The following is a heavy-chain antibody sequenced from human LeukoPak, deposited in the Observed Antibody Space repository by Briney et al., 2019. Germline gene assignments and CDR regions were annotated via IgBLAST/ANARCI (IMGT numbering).Heavy chain of an antibody. D-gene: IGHD4-17*01. CDR3: AETTTSQPYYYYGMDV. J-gene: IGHJ6*02. V-gene: IGHV3-23*01. CDR1: GFTFSSYA. Sequence: GGSLRLSCAASGFTFSSYAMSWVRQAPGKGLEWVSAISGSGGSTYYADSVKGRFTISRDNSKNTLYLQMNSLRAEDTAVYYCAETTTSQPYYYYGMDVWGQGTTVTVSS. CDR2: ISGSGGST.